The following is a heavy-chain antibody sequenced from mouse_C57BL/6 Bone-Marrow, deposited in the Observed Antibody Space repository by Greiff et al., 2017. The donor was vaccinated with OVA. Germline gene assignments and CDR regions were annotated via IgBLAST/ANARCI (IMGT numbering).Heavy chain of an antibody. D-gene: IGHD1-1*01. CDR2: ISSGGSYT. J-gene: IGHJ3*01. CDR3: ARNPITTVVASPFAY. V-gene: IGHV5-6*01. CDR1: GFTFSSYG. Sequence: EVKVVESGGDLVKPGGSLKLSCAASGFTFSSYGMSWVRRTPDKRLEWVATISSGGSYTYYPDSVKGRFTISRDNAKNTLYLQMSSLKSEDTAMYYGARNPITTVVASPFAYWGQGTLVTVSA.